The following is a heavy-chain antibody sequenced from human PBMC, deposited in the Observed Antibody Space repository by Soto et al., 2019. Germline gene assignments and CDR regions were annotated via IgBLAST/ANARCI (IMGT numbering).Heavy chain of an antibody. D-gene: IGHD3-22*01. CDR2: IYYSGST. CDR1: GGSISSGGYY. CDR3: ARDRDQYYDSSRVLDY. Sequence: SETLSLTCTVSGGSISSGGYYWSWIRQHPGKGLEWIGYIYYSGSTYYNPSLKSRVTISVDTSKNQFSLKLSSVTAADTAVYYCARDRDQYYDSSRVLDYWGQGTLVTVSS. J-gene: IGHJ4*02. V-gene: IGHV4-31*03.